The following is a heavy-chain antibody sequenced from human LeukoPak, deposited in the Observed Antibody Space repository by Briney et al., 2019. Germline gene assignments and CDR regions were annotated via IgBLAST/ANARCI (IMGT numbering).Heavy chain of an antibody. Sequence: GASVKVSCKASGYTLTSYGISWVRQAPGQGLEWMGWISAYNGNTNYAQKLQGRDTMTTDTSTSTAYMELRSLRSDDTAVYYCARVPLYYYDSSGYPVPDAFDIWGQGTMVTASS. CDR2: ISAYNGNT. D-gene: IGHD3-22*01. CDR1: GYTLTSYG. CDR3: ARVPLYYYDSSGYPVPDAFDI. V-gene: IGHV1-18*01. J-gene: IGHJ3*02.